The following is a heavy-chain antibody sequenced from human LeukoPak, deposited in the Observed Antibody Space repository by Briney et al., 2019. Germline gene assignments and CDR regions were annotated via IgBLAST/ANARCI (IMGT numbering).Heavy chain of an antibody. CDR2: IYYIGIT. J-gene: IGHJ5*02. CDR1: GGPISSYY. Sequence: PSETLSLTCTVSGGPISSYYWNWIRQPPGKGLEWIGYIYYIGITNYNPSLKSRVTMSVDTSKNQSSLKLNSVTAADTAVYYCASLRAEIAARRQVQNWFDPWGQGTLVTVSS. CDR3: ASLRAEIAARRQVQNWFDP. D-gene: IGHD6-6*01. V-gene: IGHV4-59*01.